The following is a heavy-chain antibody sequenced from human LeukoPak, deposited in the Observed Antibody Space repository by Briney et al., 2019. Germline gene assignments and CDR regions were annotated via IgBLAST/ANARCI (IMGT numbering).Heavy chain of an antibody. V-gene: IGHV3-30*03. CDR3: ARDNYYDSSGFLFHNY. J-gene: IGHJ4*02. CDR1: GFTFSSYG. D-gene: IGHD3-22*01. Sequence: PGRSLRLSCAASGFTFSSYGMHWVRQAPGKGLEWVAVISYDGSNKYYADSVKGRFTISRDNSKNTLFLQMNSLRAEDTAVYYCARDNYYDSSGFLFHNYWGQGTLVTVSS. CDR2: ISYDGSNK.